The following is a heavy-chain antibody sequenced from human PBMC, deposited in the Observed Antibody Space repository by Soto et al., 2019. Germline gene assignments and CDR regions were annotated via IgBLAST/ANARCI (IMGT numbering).Heavy chain of an antibody. CDR2: INHSGST. V-gene: IGHV4-34*01. CDR1: GGSFSGYY. CDR3: ARGLGIQLWENYYYYYGMDV. Sequence: PSETLSLTCAVYGGSFSGYYWSWIRQPPGKGLEWIGEINHSGSTNYNPSLKSRVTISVDTSKNQFSLKLSSVTAADTAVYYCARGLGIQLWENYYYYYGMDVWGQGTTVTVSS. D-gene: IGHD5-18*01. J-gene: IGHJ6*02.